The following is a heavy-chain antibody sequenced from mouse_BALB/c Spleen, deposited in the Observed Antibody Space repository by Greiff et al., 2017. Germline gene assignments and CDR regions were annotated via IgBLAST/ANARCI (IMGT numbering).Heavy chain of an antibody. CDR3: ARSGVLWYFDV. CDR2: ISSGSSTI. Sequence: EVQVVESGGGLVQPGGSRKLSCAASGFTFSSFGMHWVRQAPEKGLEWVAYISSGSSTIYYADTVKGRFTISRDNPKNTLFLQMTSLRSEDKAMYYCARSGVLWYFDVWGAGTTVTVAS. J-gene: IGHJ1*01. V-gene: IGHV5-17*02. CDR1: GFTFSSFG. D-gene: IGHD2-14*01.